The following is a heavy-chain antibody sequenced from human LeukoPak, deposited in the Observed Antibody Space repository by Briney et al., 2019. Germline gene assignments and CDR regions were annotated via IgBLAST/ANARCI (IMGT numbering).Heavy chain of an antibody. J-gene: IGHJ3*02. V-gene: IGHV3-66*01. D-gene: IGHD5-12*01. CDR2: INRSGST. Sequence: GGPLRLSCAASGFTGSTNYMRWGRQAPGKGLERVSTINRSGSTYYADSVNCRFTISRGISRNTLYLQMNSLRAEDTAVYYCARDLGYSAYATVRGYAVDIWGQGTMVTVSS. CDR3: ARDLGYSAYATVRGYAVDI. CDR1: GFTGSTNY.